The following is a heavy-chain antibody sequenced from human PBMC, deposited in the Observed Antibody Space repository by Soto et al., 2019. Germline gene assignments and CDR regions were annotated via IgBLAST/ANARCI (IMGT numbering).Heavy chain of an antibody. CDR3: GRVVGSCHGASYSYGYYVMYV. V-gene: IGHV1-18*01. Sequence: QVQLVQSGAEVKKPGASVKVSCKASGYTFTSYGISWVRQAPGQGLEWMGWISAYNGNTNYAQKLQGRVTLTTDTATSTGYIVLRSLCSDNTAVDYWGRVVGSCHGASYSYGYYVMYVWCQGTTVTVSS. CDR2: ISAYNGNT. J-gene: IGHJ6*02. CDR1: GYTFTSYG. D-gene: IGHD2-15*01.